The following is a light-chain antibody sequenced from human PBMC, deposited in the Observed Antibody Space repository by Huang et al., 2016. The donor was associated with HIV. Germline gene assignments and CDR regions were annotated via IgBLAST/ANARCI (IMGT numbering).Light chain of an antibody. V-gene: IGKV3-15*01. CDR1: QSVSSN. Sequence: EIVMTQSPATLSVSPGERATLSCRARQSVSSNLAWYQQKPGQAPRLLIYGASTRATGIPARVSGSGSGTEFTLTISSLQAEDFAVYYCQQYNNWWTFGQGTKVEIK. J-gene: IGKJ1*01. CDR2: GAS. CDR3: QQYNNWWT.